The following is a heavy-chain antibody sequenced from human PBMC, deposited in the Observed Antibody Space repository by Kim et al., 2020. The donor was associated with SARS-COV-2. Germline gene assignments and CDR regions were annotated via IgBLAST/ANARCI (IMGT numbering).Heavy chain of an antibody. CDR2: IYYSGST. CDR1: GGSISSSSYY. D-gene: IGHD1-26*01. CDR3: ARLKWERYYFDY. V-gene: IGHV4-39*01. Sequence: SETLSLTCTVSGGSISSSSYYWGWIRQPPGKGLEWIGSIYYSGSTYYNPSLKSRVTISVATSKNQFSLKLSSVTAADTAVYYCARLKWERYYFDYWGQGTLVTVSS. J-gene: IGHJ4*02.